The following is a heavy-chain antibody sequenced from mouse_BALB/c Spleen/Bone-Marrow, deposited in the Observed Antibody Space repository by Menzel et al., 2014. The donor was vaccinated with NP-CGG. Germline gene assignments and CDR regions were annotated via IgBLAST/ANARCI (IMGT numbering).Heavy chain of an antibody. CDR1: GFNIKDTY. V-gene: IGHV14-3*02. D-gene: IGHD1-1*01. J-gene: IGHJ3*01. CDR3: APYYYGRWFAN. CDR2: IDPANGNI. Sequence: EVQLQQSGAELVKPGASVKLSCTASGFNIKDTYMHWVKQRPEQGLEWIGRIDPANGNIKYDPKFQGKATITADTSSNTAYLQLSTQTSEDTAVYYCAPYYYGRWFANWGQGTLVTVSA.